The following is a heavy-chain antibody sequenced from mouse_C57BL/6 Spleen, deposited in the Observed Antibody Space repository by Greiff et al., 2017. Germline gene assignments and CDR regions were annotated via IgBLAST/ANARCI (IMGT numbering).Heavy chain of an antibody. CDR1: GFTFSDYC. Sequence: EVQLEQSEGGLVQPGSSMKLSCTASGFTFSDYCMAWVRQVPEKGLEWVANINYDGSSTYYLDTLKSRFIISRDNAKNILYLQMSSLKSEDTATYYGAREDYGSGYWYFYVWGTGTTVTVSS. CDR2: INYDGSST. D-gene: IGHD2-1*01. CDR3: AREDYGSGYWYFYV. J-gene: IGHJ1*03. V-gene: IGHV5-16*01.